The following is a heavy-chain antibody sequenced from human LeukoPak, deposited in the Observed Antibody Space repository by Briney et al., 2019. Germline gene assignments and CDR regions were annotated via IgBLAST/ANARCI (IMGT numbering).Heavy chain of an antibody. D-gene: IGHD6-19*01. V-gene: IGHV4-59*08. CDR2: IYYSGST. J-gene: IGHJ4*02. CDR3: ASRGYSCGWYCFDY. Sequence: PSETLSLTCTVSGGSFSSYYWSWIRQPPGKGLEWIGYIYYSGSTNYNPSLKSRVTISVDTSKNQFSLKLSSVTAADTAVYYCASRGYSCGWYCFDYWGQGTLVTVSS. CDR1: GGSFSSYY.